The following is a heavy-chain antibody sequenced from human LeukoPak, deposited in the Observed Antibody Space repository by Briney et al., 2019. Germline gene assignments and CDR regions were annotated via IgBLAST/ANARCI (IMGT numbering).Heavy chain of an antibody. Sequence: ASVKVSCKASGNTFTSYYIHWVRQAPGQGLEWMGLINPSGGSTNYAQKFQGRVTMTRDTSTSTVYMELSSLRSEDTAVYYCARGPSITMVRGGQWHYYMDVWGKGTTVTISS. V-gene: IGHV1-46*01. D-gene: IGHD3-10*01. J-gene: IGHJ6*03. CDR2: INPSGGST. CDR3: ARGPSITMVRGGQWHYYMDV. CDR1: GNTFTSYY.